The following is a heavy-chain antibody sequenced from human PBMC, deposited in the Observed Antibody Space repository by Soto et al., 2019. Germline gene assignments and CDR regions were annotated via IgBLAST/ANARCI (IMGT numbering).Heavy chain of an antibody. D-gene: IGHD2-2*01. V-gene: IGHV4-34*01. Sequence: SETLSLTCAVYGGSFSGYYWSWIRQPPGKGLEWIGEINHSGSTNYNPSLKSRVTISVDTSKNQFSLKLSSVTAADTAVYYCARGLQVRYCGSTSCNPGGYYYGMDVWGQGTTVTVSS. J-gene: IGHJ6*02. CDR1: GGSFSGYY. CDR2: INHSGST. CDR3: ARGLQVRYCGSTSCNPGGYYYGMDV.